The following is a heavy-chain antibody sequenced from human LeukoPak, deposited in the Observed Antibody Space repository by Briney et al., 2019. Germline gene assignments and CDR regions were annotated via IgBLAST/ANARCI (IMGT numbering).Heavy chain of an antibody. CDR1: GGSFSGYY. V-gene: IGHV4-34*01. CDR3: AFLVVPAPIDYMDV. Sequence: PPETLSLTCAVYGGSFSGYYWSWIRQPPGKGLEWIGEINHSGNTKYNPSLKSRVTISVDTSKNQFSLKLSSVTAADTAVYYCAFLVVPAPIDYMDVWGKGTTVTVSS. CDR2: INHSGNT. D-gene: IGHD2-2*01. J-gene: IGHJ6*03.